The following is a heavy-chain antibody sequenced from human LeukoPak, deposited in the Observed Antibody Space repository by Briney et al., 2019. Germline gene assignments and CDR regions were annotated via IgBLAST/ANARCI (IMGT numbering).Heavy chain of an antibody. J-gene: IGHJ5*02. CDR3: VRVPEGPAAVDL. Sequence: GPSVKVSWKASGYIFASYNIGWVRQAPGQWLEWVGCVNSFGGHTNLAQNVQGRVTMTTDTSRSTAYMEIRSLKSDDTAIFYCVRVPEGPAAVDLWGQGTLVIVSS. CDR1: GYIFASYN. V-gene: IGHV1-18*01. D-gene: IGHD6-19*01. CDR2: VNSFGGHT.